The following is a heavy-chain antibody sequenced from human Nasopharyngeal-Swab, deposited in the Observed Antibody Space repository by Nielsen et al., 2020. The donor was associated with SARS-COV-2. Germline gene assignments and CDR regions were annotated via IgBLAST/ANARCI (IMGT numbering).Heavy chain of an antibody. CDR2: IRSSGCTT. CDR3: ARDYGDSGYWEGYFDF. J-gene: IGHJ4*02. Sequence: ASVKVSRKASGYTLTRYYNHWVRQAPGQGLEWMGTIRSSGCTTSYSQKFQGRVTMTRDTSTSTVYLELSSLRSEDAAVYYCARDYGDSGYWEGYFDFWGQGTLVTVSS. V-gene: IGHV1-46*01. D-gene: IGHD3-22*01. CDR1: GYTLTRYY.